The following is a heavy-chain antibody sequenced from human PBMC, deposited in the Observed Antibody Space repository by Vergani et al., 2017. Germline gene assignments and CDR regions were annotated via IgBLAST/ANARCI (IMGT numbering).Heavy chain of an antibody. CDR2: IIPIFGTA. D-gene: IGHD1-26*01. CDR3: ASGDSGSYYIRYYFDY. V-gene: IGHV1-69*13. Sequence: QVQLVQSGAEVKKPGSSVKVSCKASGGTFSSYAISWVRQAPGQGLEWMGGIIPIFGTANCAQKFQGRVTITADESTSTAYMELGSLRSEDTAVYYCASGDSGSYYIRYYFDYWGQGTLVTVSS. CDR1: GGTFSSYA. J-gene: IGHJ4*02.